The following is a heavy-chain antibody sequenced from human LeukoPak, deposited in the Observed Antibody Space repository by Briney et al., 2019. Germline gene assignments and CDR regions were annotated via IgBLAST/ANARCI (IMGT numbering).Heavy chain of an antibody. D-gene: IGHD3-22*01. J-gene: IGHJ4*02. Sequence: GGSLRLSCVASGFTFDDYAMHWVRQGPGKGLEWVSGISWNSGSIGYADSVNGRFTISRDNAKNSLYLQMNSLRAEDTALYYCAKDPYYDSSGYYSHWGQGTLVTVSS. V-gene: IGHV3-9*01. CDR2: ISWNSGSI. CDR3: AKDPYYDSSGYYSH. CDR1: GFTFDDYA.